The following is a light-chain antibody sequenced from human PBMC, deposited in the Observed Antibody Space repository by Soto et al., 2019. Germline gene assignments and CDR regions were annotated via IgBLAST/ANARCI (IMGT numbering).Light chain of an antibody. CDR2: EVS. CDR3: GSYTSSNTPYV. J-gene: IGLJ1*01. Sequence: QSVLTQPASVSGSPGQSITISCTGTSSDVGGYNYVSWYQHLPGKAPKLVIYEVSHRPSGVSYRFSGSKSGNTASLTISGLQAEDEADYYCGSYTSSNTPYVFGTGTKLTVL. CDR1: SSDVGGYNY. V-gene: IGLV2-14*01.